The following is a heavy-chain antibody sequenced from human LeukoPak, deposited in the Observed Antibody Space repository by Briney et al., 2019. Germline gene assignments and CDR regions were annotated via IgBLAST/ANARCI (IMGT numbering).Heavy chain of an antibody. CDR3: ATLLGGSGSYYNGGIDY. D-gene: IGHD3-10*01. Sequence: SVKVSCKASGGTFSSYAISWVRQAPGQGLEWMGGIIPIFGTANYAQQFQGRVTITTDESTSTAYMELSSLRSEDTAVYYCATLLGGSGSYYNGGIDYWGQGTLVTVSS. V-gene: IGHV1-69*05. CDR1: GGTFSSYA. J-gene: IGHJ4*02. CDR2: IIPIFGTA.